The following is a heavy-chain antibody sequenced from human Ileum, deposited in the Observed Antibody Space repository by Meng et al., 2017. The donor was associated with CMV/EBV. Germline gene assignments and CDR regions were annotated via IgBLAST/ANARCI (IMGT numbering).Heavy chain of an antibody. CDR3: TSGWGLNY. V-gene: IGHV6-1*01. CDR2: TFYRSKWYY. CDR1: GDSISGSNTA. Sequence: QVQLTQSGPGLVKPSQTPPLTCVISGDSISGSNTAWNWLRQSPSTGLEWLGRTFYRSKWYYDYAVSVNSRIAIIPDTSKNQLSLQLNSVTPEDTAVYYCTSGWGLNYWGQGTLVTVSS. D-gene: IGHD3-10*01. J-gene: IGHJ4*02.